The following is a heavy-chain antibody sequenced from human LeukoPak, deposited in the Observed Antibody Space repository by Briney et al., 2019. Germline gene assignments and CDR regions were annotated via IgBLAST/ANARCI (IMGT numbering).Heavy chain of an antibody. D-gene: IGHD5-12*01. Sequence: PGGSLRLSCAVSGFTFTTYGMNWVRQAPGKGLEWVSGIGGSGIRTYYADSVKGRFTISRDNSKNMLYLQMNSLRAEDTAVYYCVKQSGYRGYDFFDYWGQGALVTVSS. CDR2: IGGSGIRT. V-gene: IGHV3-23*01. CDR1: GFTFTTYG. CDR3: VKQSGYRGYDFFDY. J-gene: IGHJ4*02.